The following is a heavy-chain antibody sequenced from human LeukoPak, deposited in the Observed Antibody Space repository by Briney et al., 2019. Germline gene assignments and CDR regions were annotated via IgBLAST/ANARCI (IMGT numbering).Heavy chain of an antibody. CDR2: FDPEDGET. Sequence: GASVKVSCKVSGYTLTELSIHWVRLAPGKRLEWMGGFDPEDGETIYAQKFQGRVTMTEDTSTYTANMELSSLRSDETAVYYCATDGTYYYANTSYHTFDYWGQGTLLTVSS. V-gene: IGHV1-24*01. D-gene: IGHD3-22*01. CDR3: ATDGTYYYANTSYHTFDY. CDR1: GYTLTELS. J-gene: IGHJ4*02.